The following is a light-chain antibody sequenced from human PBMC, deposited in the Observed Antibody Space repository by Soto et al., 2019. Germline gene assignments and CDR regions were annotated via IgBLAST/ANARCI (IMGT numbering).Light chain of an antibody. V-gene: IGKV1-27*01. CDR3: QKYNSAPWT. CDR2: AAS. CDR1: QGISTY. Sequence: DIQMTQSPSSLSASVGDRVTIACRASQGISTYLAWYQQKPGKVPQILISAASALHSGVPSRFSGSGSGTDFTLTISSLQPEDVATYYCQKYNSAPWTFGQGTKVYIK. J-gene: IGKJ1*01.